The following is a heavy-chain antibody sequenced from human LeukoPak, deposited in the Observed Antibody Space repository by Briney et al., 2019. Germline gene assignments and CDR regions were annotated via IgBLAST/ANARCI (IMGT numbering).Heavy chain of an antibody. CDR3: ARAAHYYDSSGSIYYYYGMDV. Sequence: GGSLRLSCVASGFTFSSYWMSWVRQAPGKGLEWVANIKQDGSEKYYVDSVKGRFTISRDNAKNSLYLQMNSLRAEDTAVYYCARAAHYYDSSGSIYYYYGMDVWGQGTTVTVSS. CDR2: IKQDGSEK. J-gene: IGHJ6*02. D-gene: IGHD3-22*01. V-gene: IGHV3-7*03. CDR1: GFTFSSYW.